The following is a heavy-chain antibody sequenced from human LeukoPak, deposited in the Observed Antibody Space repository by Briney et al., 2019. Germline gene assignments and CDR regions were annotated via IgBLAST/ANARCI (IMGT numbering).Heavy chain of an antibody. Sequence: GGSLRLSCAASGFTVSSNYMSWVRQAPGKGLEWVSVIYSGGSTYYADSVKGRFTISRDNSKYTLYLQMNSLRAEDTAVYYCAREKVPAAYFDYWGQGTLVTVSS. CDR2: IYSGGST. V-gene: IGHV3-53*01. D-gene: IGHD2-2*01. CDR3: AREKVPAAYFDY. CDR1: GFTVSSNY. J-gene: IGHJ4*02.